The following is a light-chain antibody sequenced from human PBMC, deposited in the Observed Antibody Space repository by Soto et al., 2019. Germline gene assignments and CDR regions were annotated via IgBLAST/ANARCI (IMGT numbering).Light chain of an antibody. CDR2: WAS. CDR3: QQYYTTPVT. V-gene: IGKV4-1*01. Sequence: DIVMTQSPDSLAVSLGERATINCKSSQSLLHLAWYQQKPGQPPKLLIYWASTRESGVPDRFSGSGSGTDFTLTISSLQAEDVAVYYWQQYYTTPVTFGQGTKVEIK. CDR1: QSLLH. J-gene: IGKJ1*01.